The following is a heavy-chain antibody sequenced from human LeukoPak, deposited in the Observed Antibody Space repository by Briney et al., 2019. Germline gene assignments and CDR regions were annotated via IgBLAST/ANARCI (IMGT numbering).Heavy chain of an antibody. V-gene: IGHV3-23*01. Sequence: GGSLRLSCAASGFTFSTYDMSWVRQAPGKGLEWVSAISASDGKTYFADSVKGRFTISRDTSKNTLSLRMSSLRAEDTAVYYCARRDCGGGSCHGRAFDIWGQGTMVTVSS. J-gene: IGHJ3*02. CDR3: ARRDCGGGSCHGRAFDI. CDR1: GFTFSTYD. D-gene: IGHD2-15*01. CDR2: ISASDGKT.